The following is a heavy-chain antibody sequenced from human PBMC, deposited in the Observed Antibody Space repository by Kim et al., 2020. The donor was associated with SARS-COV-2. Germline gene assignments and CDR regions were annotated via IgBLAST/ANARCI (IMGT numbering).Heavy chain of an antibody. CDR3: ASRGYSSSWYAYVY. D-gene: IGHD6-13*01. CDR1: GYTFTSYG. Sequence: ASVKVSCKASGYTFTSYGISWVRQAPGQGLEWMGWISAYNGNTNYAQKLQGRVTMTTDTSTSTAYMELRSLRSDDTAVYYCASRGYSSSWYAYVYWGQGTLVTVSS. J-gene: IGHJ4*02. V-gene: IGHV1-18*01. CDR2: ISAYNGNT.